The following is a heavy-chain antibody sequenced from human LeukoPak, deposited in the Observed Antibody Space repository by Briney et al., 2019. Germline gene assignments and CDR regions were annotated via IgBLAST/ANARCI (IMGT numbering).Heavy chain of an antibody. CDR3: AREGVVVVAAGSFDY. D-gene: IGHD2-15*01. V-gene: IGHV3-7*01. CDR2: IKQDGGEK. Sequence: PGGSLRLSCAASGFTFSSYWMSWVRQAPGKGLEWVANIKQDGGEKYYVDSVKGRFTISRDNAKNSLYLQMNSLRAEDTAVYYCAREGVVVVAAGSFDYWGQGTLVTVSS. J-gene: IGHJ4*02. CDR1: GFTFSSYW.